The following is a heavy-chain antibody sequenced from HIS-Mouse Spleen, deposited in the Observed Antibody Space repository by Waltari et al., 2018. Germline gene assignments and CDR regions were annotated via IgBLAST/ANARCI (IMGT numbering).Heavy chain of an antibody. CDR1: GGSISSSSYY. J-gene: IGHJ4*02. CDR2: IYYSGST. Sequence: QLQLLESGPGLVKPSETLSLTCTVSGGSISSSSYYWGWIRQPPGKGLEWIGSIYYSGSTYYNPSLKSRVTISVDTSKNQFSLKLSSVTAADTAVYYCARDRELYFDYWGQGTLVTVSS. CDR3: ARDRELYFDY. D-gene: IGHD1-26*01. V-gene: IGHV4-39*07.